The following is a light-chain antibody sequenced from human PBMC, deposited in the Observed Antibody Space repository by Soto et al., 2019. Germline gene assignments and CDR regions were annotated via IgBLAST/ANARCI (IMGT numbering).Light chain of an antibody. Sequence: EIVLTESPGTLSLSPGERATLSCRASQRVSSGYLAWYQQSPGQAPRLLIYGASTRATGIPARFSGSGSGTEFTLTINSLQSEDFAVYYCQQYNNWPMCTFGQGTKV. CDR1: QRVSSGY. J-gene: IGKJ1*01. CDR3: QQYNNWPMCT. V-gene: IGKV3-15*01. CDR2: GAS.